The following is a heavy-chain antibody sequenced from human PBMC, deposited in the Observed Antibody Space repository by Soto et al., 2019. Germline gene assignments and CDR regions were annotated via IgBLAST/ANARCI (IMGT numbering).Heavy chain of an antibody. CDR1: GYTFTSYA. CDR2: INAGNGNT. Sequence: ASVKVSCKASGYTFTSYAMHWVRQAPGQRLEWMGWINAGNGNTKYSQKFQGRVTITRDTSASTAYMELSSLRSEDTAVYYCARGYYGSGSYYGRGFFDYWGQGTLVTVS. J-gene: IGHJ4*02. CDR3: ARGYYGSGSYYGRGFFDY. D-gene: IGHD3-10*01. V-gene: IGHV1-3*01.